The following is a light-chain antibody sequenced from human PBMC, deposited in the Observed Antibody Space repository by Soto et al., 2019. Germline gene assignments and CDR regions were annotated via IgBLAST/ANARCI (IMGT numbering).Light chain of an antibody. CDR1: SSDLGGYRY. CDR2: DVS. V-gene: IGLV2-11*01. Sequence: QSALTQPRSVSGSPGQSVTISCTGTSSDLGGYRYVSWYQQHPDKAPKLMIYDVSKQPSGVPDRFSGSKSGNTPSLTISGLQAEYGAEYYWSLYAGSYPWVFGRGTKLTVL. CDR3: SLYAGSYPWV. J-gene: IGLJ3*02.